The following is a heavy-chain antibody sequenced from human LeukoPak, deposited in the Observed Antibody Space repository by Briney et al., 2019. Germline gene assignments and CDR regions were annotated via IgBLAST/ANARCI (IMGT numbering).Heavy chain of an antibody. Sequence: KPGGSLRLSCAASGFTFSDYYMGWIRQAPGKGLQWISYISSSGPTIYYADSMKGRFTISRDNAKDSLYLQMNSLRAEDTAVYYCARDSPTSTIVGGPDFDYWGQGTLVTVSS. J-gene: IGHJ4*02. CDR3: ARDSPTSTIVGGPDFDY. D-gene: IGHD5/OR15-5a*01. CDR1: GFTFSDYY. CDR2: ISSSGPTI. V-gene: IGHV3-11*01.